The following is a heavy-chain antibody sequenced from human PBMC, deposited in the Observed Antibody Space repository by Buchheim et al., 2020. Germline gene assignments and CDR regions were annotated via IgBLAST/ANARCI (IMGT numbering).Heavy chain of an antibody. CDR1: GFTFSSYA. CDR2: ISYDGSNK. D-gene: IGHD2-15*01. J-gene: IGHJ5*02. Sequence: QVQLVESGGGVVQPGRSLRLSCAASGFTFSSYAMHWVRQAPGKGLEWVAVISYDGSNKYYADSVKGRFTISRDNSKKTLYLQMNSLRAEDTAVYYCARAGAVVVVVAATTGNWFDPWGQGTL. V-gene: IGHV3-30*04. CDR3: ARAGAVVVVVAATTGNWFDP.